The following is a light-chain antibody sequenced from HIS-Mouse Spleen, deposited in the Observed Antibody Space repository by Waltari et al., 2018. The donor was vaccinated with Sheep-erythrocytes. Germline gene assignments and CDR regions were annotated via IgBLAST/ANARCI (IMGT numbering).Light chain of an antibody. V-gene: IGKV3-11*01. Sequence: EIVLTQSPAALSLSPGERATLACRASQSVSSYLAWYQQKPGQAPRLLIYGASNRATGIPARFSGSGSGADFTRTISSLEPEDFAVYYCQQRSNWPPTFGQGTKVEIK. CDR1: QSVSSY. CDR2: GAS. CDR3: QQRSNWPPT. J-gene: IGKJ1*01.